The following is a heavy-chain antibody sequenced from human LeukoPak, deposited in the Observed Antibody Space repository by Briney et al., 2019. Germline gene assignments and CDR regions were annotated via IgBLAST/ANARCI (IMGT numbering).Heavy chain of an antibody. CDR1: GYSISSGYY. CDR2: IYHSGST. Sequence: PSETLSLTCAVSGYSISSGYYWGWIRQPPGKGLEWIGSIYHSGSTYYNPSLESRVTISVDTSKNQFSLKLSSVTAADTAVYYCARHGAYCGGDCYSGGRFDPWGQGTLVTVSS. D-gene: IGHD2-21*01. V-gene: IGHV4-38-2*01. J-gene: IGHJ5*02. CDR3: ARHGAYCGGDCYSGGRFDP.